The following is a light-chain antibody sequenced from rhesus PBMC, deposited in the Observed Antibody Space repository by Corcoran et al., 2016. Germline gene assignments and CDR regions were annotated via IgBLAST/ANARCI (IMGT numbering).Light chain of an antibody. CDR2: VAS. J-gene: IGKJ1*01. V-gene: IGKV1-33*02. CDR1: QGITND. CDR3: QHYYSTPRT. Sequence: DIQMTQSPSSLSASVGDRVTITCRASQGITNDLAWYQQKPGETPKLLIYVASSLQSGIPSRFSGSGSGTDFTLTISSLQSEDFATYYCQHYYSTPRTFGQGTKVEIK.